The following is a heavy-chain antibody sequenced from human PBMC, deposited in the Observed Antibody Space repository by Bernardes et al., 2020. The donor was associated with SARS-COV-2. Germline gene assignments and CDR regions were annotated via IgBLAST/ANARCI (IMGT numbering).Heavy chain of an antibody. D-gene: IGHD3-3*01. CDR3: ARVKIDFWSGYSRKYYFDY. V-gene: IGHV4-34*01. CDR2: INHSGST. Sequence: SETLSLTCAVYGGSFSGYYWSWIRQPPGKGLEWIGEINHSGSTNYNPSLKSRVTISVDTSKNQFSLKLSSVTAADTAVYYCARVKIDFWSGYSRKYYFDYWGQGTLVTVSS. J-gene: IGHJ4*02. CDR1: GGSFSGYY.